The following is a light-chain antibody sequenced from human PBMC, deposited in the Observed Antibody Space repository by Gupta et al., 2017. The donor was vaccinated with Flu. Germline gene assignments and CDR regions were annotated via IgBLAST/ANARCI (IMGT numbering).Light chain of an antibody. CDR3: QSYDSSRSGFV. CDR2: GNT. CDR1: SSNIGAGYN. V-gene: IGLV1-40*01. Sequence: QSVLPPPPSVSVAPGQRVTIPFTWSSSNIGAGYNVHWYQQLPGTAPKLLIYGNTNRPSGVPDRFSGSKSGTSASPAITSASLAITGLQAEDEADYYCQSYDSSRSGFVFGTGTKVTVL. J-gene: IGLJ1*01.